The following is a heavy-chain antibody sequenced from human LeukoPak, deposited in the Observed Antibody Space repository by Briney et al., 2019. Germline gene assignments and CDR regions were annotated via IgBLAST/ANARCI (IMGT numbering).Heavy chain of an antibody. CDR2: INPQTGGT. D-gene: IGHD1-14*01. CDR1: GYTFTGHN. CDR3: ARSAPSISTTLDFDY. V-gene: IGHV1-2*06. J-gene: IGHJ4*02. Sequence: ASVKVSCKASGYTFTGHNIHWVRQAPGRGLEWMGRINPQTGGTSFAQKFQDRVTMTRDTAISTGYIELSGLSSDDTAIYYCARSAPSISTTLDFDYWGQGTLVTVSS.